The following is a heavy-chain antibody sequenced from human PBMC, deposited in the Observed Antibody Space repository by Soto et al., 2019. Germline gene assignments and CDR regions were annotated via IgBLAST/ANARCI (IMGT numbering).Heavy chain of an antibody. Sequence: PSETLSLTCAVSGGSINSGCYSWSWIRQAPGKGLEWIGYIYHGGNSYYNPSLKSRVIISVDRSKNQFSLKLNSVTAADTAVYYCARAMVRRPFKWFDPWGLGTLVTVSS. J-gene: IGHJ5*02. CDR1: GGSINSGCYS. D-gene: IGHD3-10*01. CDR2: IYHGGNS. V-gene: IGHV4-30-2*01. CDR3: ARAMVRRPFKWFDP.